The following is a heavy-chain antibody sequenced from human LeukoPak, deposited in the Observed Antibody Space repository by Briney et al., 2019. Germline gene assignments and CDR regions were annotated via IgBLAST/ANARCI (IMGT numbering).Heavy chain of an antibody. CDR2: IIPILGIA. CDR1: GGTFSSYT. Sequence: SVKVSCKASGGTFSSYTISWVRQAPGQGLEWMGRIIPILGIADYAQKFQGRATITADKSTSTAYMELSSLRSEDTAVYYCARDGGASGYSYGYTPLDYWGQGTLVTVSS. CDR3: ARDGGASGYSYGYTPLDY. V-gene: IGHV1-69*04. D-gene: IGHD5-18*01. J-gene: IGHJ4*02.